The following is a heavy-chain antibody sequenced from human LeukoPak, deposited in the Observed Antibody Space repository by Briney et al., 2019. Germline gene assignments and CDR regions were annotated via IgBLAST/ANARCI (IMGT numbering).Heavy chain of an antibody. J-gene: IGHJ4*02. CDR2: ISGGGDTT. CDR1: GFTFSNNG. V-gene: IGHV3-23*01. D-gene: IGHD3-22*01. CDR3: AKTNGYYDY. Sequence: GGSLRLSCAASGFTFSNNGMSWVRQSAGRGLEWVSGISGGGDTTYYAESVKGRFTISRDNSKNTLFLQMNSLTAEDTAVYYCAKTNGYYDYWGQGTLVAVSS.